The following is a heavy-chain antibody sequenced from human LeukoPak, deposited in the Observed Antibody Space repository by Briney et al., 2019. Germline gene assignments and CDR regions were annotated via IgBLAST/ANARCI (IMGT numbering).Heavy chain of an antibody. CDR1: GGSISSYY. Sequence: SETLSLTCTVSGGSISSYYWSWIRQPAGKGLEWIGRIYTSGSTNYNPSLKSRVTMSVDTSKNQFSLKLSSVTAADTAVYYCARERAGGIVAPDAFDIWGQGTMVTVSS. CDR3: ARERAGGIVAPDAFDI. D-gene: IGHD3-22*01. V-gene: IGHV4-4*07. CDR2: IYTSGST. J-gene: IGHJ3*02.